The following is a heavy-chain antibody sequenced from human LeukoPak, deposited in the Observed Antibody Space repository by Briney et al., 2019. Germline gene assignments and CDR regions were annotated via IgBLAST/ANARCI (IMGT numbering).Heavy chain of an antibody. D-gene: IGHD6-13*01. V-gene: IGHV3-30*02. Sequence: GGSLRLSCAASGFTFSSYGMHWVRQAPGKGLEWVAFIRYDGSNKYYADSVKGRFTISRDNSKNTLHLQMNSLRAEDTAVYYCARGRYCSNTNCPPNSRIAAAGTNKNWFDPWGQGTLVTVSS. J-gene: IGHJ5*02. CDR3: ARGRYCSNTNCPPNSRIAAAGTNKNWFDP. CDR1: GFTFSSYG. CDR2: IRYDGSNK.